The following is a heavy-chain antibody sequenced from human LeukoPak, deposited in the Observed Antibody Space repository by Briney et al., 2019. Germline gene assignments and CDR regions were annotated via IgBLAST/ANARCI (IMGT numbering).Heavy chain of an antibody. D-gene: IGHD1-26*01. CDR2: IYSGGST. CDR3: ARDSAGSFYYFDY. CDR1: GFTVSSNY. Sequence: QPGGSLRLSCAASGFTVSSNYMSWVRQAPGKGLEWVSVIYSGGSTYYADSVKGRFTISRDNSKNTLYLQMNSLRAEDTAVYYCARDSAGSFYYFDYWGQGTLVTVSS. J-gene: IGHJ4*02. V-gene: IGHV3-66*01.